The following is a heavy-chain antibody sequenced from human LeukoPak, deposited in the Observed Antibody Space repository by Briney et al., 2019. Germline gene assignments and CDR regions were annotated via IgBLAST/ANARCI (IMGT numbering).Heavy chain of an antibody. CDR2: ISGSGSST. J-gene: IGHJ4*02. CDR3: AKRDGYNSNPLKD. CDR1: EFTFSSYA. Sequence: GGSLRLSCAASEFTFSSYAMSWVRQAPGKGLEWVSAISGSGSSTYYADSVKGRFTISRDNSKNTLYLQMNSLRAEDTALYYCAKRDGYNSNPLKDWGQGTVVTVSS. V-gene: IGHV3-23*01. D-gene: IGHD5-24*01.